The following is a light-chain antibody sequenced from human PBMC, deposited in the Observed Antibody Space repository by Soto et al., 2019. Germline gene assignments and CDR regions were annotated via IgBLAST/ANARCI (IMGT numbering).Light chain of an antibody. CDR3: QQRSNWPPSIT. CDR1: QSVSGSY. CDR2: GAS. Sequence: IVLTQSPGTLSLSPGERASLSCRASQSVSGSYLAWHQQKPGQAPRLLIYGASSRATGIPDRFTGSGSGTDFTLTISSLEPEDFAVYYCQQRSNWPPSITFGQGTRLEIK. V-gene: IGKV3D-20*02. J-gene: IGKJ5*01.